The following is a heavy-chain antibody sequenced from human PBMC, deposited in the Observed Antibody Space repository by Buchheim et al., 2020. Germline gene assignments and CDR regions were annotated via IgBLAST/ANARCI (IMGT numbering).Heavy chain of an antibody. CDR3: ARVGRYYDSSGYIFRYFDY. CDR1: GGSISSSNW. J-gene: IGHJ4*02. V-gene: IGHV4-4*02. Sequence: QVQLQESGPGLVKPSGTLSLTCAVSGGSISSSNWWSWVRQPPGKGLEWIGEIYHSGSTNYNPSLKSRVTIPGDKSKNQFSLKLSSVTAADTAVYYCARVGRYYDSSGYIFRYFDYWGQGTL. CDR2: IYHSGST. D-gene: IGHD3-22*01.